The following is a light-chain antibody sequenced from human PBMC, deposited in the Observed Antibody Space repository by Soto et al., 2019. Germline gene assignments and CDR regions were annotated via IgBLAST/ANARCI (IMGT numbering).Light chain of an antibody. Sequence: QSALTQPASVSGSPGQSITISCTGTSSDIGADDFVSWYQHHPDKTPKLIIFEVTYRPTGISHRFSASKSGNTASLTISGLEAEDEAFYYCSSYRKTTFPHVVFGGGTNLTVL. J-gene: IGLJ2*01. V-gene: IGLV2-14*01. CDR3: SSYRKTTFPHVV. CDR2: EVT. CDR1: SSDIGADDF.